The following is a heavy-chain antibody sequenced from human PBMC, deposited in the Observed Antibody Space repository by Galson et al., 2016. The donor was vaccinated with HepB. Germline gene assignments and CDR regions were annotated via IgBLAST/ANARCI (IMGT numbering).Heavy chain of an antibody. CDR2: ISSSGGST. D-gene: IGHD1-26*01. Sequence: SLRLSCAASGFTFSHYAMSWVRQAPGKGLEWVSGISSSGGSTYYADSVEGRFTMSRDNSKNTLYLQMNSLRAEDTAVYYCATRPQAQGEPLPSAMRCFDSWGPGALVIVSS. CDR1: GFTFSHYA. V-gene: IGHV3-23*01. J-gene: IGHJ4*02. CDR3: ATRPQAQGEPLPSAMRCFDS.